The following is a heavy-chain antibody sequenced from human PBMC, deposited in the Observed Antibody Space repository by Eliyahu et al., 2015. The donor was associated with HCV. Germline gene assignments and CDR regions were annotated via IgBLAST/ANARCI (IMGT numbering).Heavy chain of an antibody. D-gene: IGHD5-12*01. V-gene: IGHV3-21*01. CDR1: EFTXSSYI. Sequence: EVQLVESGGNLVRPGGSLRLSCAASEFTXSSYIMNWVRQAPGKGLEWVSSISSSSTYKYYADSMEGRFTISRDNAKNTLYLQMNYLRVEDTGIYYCTRGAWDILATIWTMDVWGQGTAVIVSS. CDR3: TRGAWDILATIWTMDV. J-gene: IGHJ6*02. CDR2: ISSSSTYK.